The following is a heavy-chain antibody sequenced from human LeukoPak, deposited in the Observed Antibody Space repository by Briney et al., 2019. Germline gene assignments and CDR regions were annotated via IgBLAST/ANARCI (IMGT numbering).Heavy chain of an antibody. V-gene: IGHV4-4*07. CDR3: ARDKGWTRGLYMDV. D-gene: IGHD2-15*01. Sequence: PSETLSLTCTVSGYSISSGYYWGWIRQPAGKGLEWIGRIYTSGSTNYNPSLKSRVTMSVDTSKNQFSLKLSSVTAADTAVYYCARDKGWTRGLYMDVWGKGTTVTISS. J-gene: IGHJ6*03. CDR2: IYTSGST. CDR1: GYSISSGYY.